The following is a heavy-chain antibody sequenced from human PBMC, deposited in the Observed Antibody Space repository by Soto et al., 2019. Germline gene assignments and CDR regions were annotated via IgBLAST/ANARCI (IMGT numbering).Heavy chain of an antibody. Sequence: QVQLVESGGCVVQPGRSLRLSCAASGFTFSSYAMHWFRQAPGKGLEWVAVISYDGSNKYYADSVKGRFTISRDNSKNTLYLQMNSLRAEDTAVYYCARMGYYDSSGQAGYYYYYGMDVWGQGTTVTVSS. D-gene: IGHD3-22*01. CDR2: ISYDGSNK. J-gene: IGHJ6*02. CDR1: GFTFSSYA. V-gene: IGHV3-30-3*01. CDR3: ARMGYYDSSGQAGYYYYYGMDV.